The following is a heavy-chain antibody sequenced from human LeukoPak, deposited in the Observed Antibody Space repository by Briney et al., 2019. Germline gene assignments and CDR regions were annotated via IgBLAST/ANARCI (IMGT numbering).Heavy chain of an antibody. D-gene: IGHD3-16*01. CDR1: GGSFSGCY. CDR3: ARGRFGSV. CDR2: INHSGST. V-gene: IGHV4-34*01. Sequence: PSETLSLTCAVYGGSFSGCYWSWIRQPPGKGLEWIGEINHSGSTNYNPSLKSRVTISVDTSKNQFSLKLSSVTAADTAVYYCARGRFGSVWGKGTTVTVSS. J-gene: IGHJ6*04.